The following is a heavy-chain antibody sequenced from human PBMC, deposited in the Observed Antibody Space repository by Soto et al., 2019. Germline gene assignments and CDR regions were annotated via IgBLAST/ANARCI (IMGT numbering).Heavy chain of an antibody. D-gene: IGHD6-19*01. J-gene: IGHJ4*01. V-gene: IGHV3-9*01. CDR1: GFTFDDYA. Sequence: EVQLLESGGGLVQPGKSLRLSCAASGFTFDDYAMQWVRQPPGKGLEWVSGISWNSGAVGYADSVKGRFTISRDNAKNSLFLQMNSLRAEDTAVYYCARDPSPYTSGWYGVDFWGHGTLVTVSS. CDR3: ARDPSPYTSGWYGVDF. CDR2: ISWNSGAV.